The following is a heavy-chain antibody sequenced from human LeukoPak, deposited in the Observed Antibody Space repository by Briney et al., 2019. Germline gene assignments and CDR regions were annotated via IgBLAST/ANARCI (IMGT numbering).Heavy chain of an antibody. Sequence: GGSLRLSCAASGFTFSSYAMHWVRQAPGKGLEWVAVISYDGSNKYYADSVKGRFTISRDNARNSLYLQMNSLRAEETAVYYCARGGRSTYFDWSPDYWGQGTLVTVSS. J-gene: IGHJ4*02. CDR1: GFTFSSYA. CDR3: ARGGRSTYFDWSPDY. D-gene: IGHD3-9*01. V-gene: IGHV3-30-3*01. CDR2: ISYDGSNK.